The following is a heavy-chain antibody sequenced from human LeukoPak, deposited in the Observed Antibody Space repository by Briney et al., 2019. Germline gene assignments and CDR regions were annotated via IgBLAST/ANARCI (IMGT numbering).Heavy chain of an antibody. CDR1: GYTFTSYD. CDR2: MNPNSGNT. J-gene: IGHJ4*02. D-gene: IGHD5-18*01. V-gene: IGHV1-8*01. Sequence: ASVKVSCKASGYTFTSYDINWVRQATGQGLEWMGWMNPNSGNTGYAQKFQGRVTMTRNTSISTAYMELSSRRSEDTAVYYCARGSYGYLGFDYWGQGTLVTVSS. CDR3: ARGSYGYLGFDY.